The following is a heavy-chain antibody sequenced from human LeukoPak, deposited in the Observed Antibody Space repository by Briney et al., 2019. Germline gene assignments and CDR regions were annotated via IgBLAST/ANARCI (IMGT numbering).Heavy chain of an antibody. D-gene: IGHD6-19*01. J-gene: IGHJ4*02. CDR1: GFTFRSYA. Sequence: PGGSLRLSCAASGFTFRSYALHWVRQAPGKGREYVSAISARGVSTYYANSVKVRFTISRDNSKNTLYLQMGSLRIEDMAVYYCARVANAGYSSGWYWDYFDFWGQGTLVTVSS. CDR2: ISARGVST. CDR3: ARVANAGYSSGWYWDYFDF. V-gene: IGHV3-64*01.